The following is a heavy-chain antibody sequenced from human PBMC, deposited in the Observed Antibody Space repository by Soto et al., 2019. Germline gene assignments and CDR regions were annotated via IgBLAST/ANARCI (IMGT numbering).Heavy chain of an antibody. V-gene: IGHV4-4*02. Sequence: QVQLQESGPGLVKPSGTLSLTCAVSGGSISSSNWWSWVRQPPGKGLEWIGEIYHSGSTNYNQYXXXXXXXXXXXXXXXXXXXXXXXXXXXXXXXXXXXVVGCYYYGMDVWGQGTTVTVSS. CDR2: IYHSGST. J-gene: IGHJ6*02. CDR3: XXVVGCYYYGMDV. CDR1: GGSISSSNW.